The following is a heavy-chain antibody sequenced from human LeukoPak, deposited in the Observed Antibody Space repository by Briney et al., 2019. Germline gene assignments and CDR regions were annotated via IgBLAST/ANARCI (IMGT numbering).Heavy chain of an antibody. CDR3: ARERIHYYDSSGYLDY. CDR1: GFTFSSYW. CDR2: INHNGNVN. D-gene: IGHD3-22*01. J-gene: IGHJ4*02. V-gene: IGHV3-7*03. Sequence: GGSLRLSCAASGFTFSSYWMNWARQAPGKGLEWVASINHNGNVNYYVDSVKGRFTISRDNAKNSLYLQMSNLRAEDTAVYFCARERIHYYDSSGYLDYWGQGTLVTVSS.